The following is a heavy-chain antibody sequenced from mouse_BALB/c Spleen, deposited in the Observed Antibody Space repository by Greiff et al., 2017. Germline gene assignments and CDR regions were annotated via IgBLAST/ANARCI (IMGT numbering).Heavy chain of an antibody. CDR1: GSTFTDYA. CDR3: AREGGSTMITTFAY. D-gene: IGHD2-4*01. CDR2: ISTYYGDA. Sequence: QVQLQQSGAELVRPGVSVKISCKGSGSTFTDYAMHWVKQSHAKSLEWIGVISTYYGDASYNQKFKGKATMTVDKSSSTAYMELARLTSEDSAIYYCAREGGSTMITTFAYWGQGTLVTVSA. V-gene: IGHV1S137*01. J-gene: IGHJ3*01.